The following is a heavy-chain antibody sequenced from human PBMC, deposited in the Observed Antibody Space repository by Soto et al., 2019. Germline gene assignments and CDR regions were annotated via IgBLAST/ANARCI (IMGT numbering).Heavy chain of an antibody. V-gene: IGHV4-39*02. CDR3: AIPPPIEVDSPDY. CDR2: IGDDGRV. Sequence: SETLSLTCTVSGGSISGSPYHWGWIRQPPGKGLEWIGSIGDDGRVYYNPSLTGRATLFVDTSKNRFSLNLNSVTAAETAGYYCAIPPPIEVDSPDYWGQGILVTVSS. CDR1: GGSISGSPYH. D-gene: IGHD6-19*01. J-gene: IGHJ4*02.